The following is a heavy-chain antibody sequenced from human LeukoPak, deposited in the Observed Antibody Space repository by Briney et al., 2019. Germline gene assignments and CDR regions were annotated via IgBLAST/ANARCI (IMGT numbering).Heavy chain of an antibody. CDR2: IFHYGTT. J-gene: IGHJ4*02. CDR3: ARHYDFWSGYYPLDY. V-gene: IGHV4-4*02. CDR1: GGSIRTTTW. Sequence: DPSETLSRTCSVSGGSIRTTTWWSWVRQPPGKGLEWIGDIFHYGTTNYNPSLKSRVTISVDTSKNQFSLKLSSVTAADTAVYYCARHYDFWSGYYPLDYWGQGTLVTVSS. D-gene: IGHD3-3*01.